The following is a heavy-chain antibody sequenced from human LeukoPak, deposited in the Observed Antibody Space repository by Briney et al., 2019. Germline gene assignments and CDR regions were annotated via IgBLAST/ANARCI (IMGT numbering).Heavy chain of an antibody. V-gene: IGHV3-23*01. Sequence: GGSLRLSCAASGFTFSSYAMSWVRQAPGKGLEWVSAISGSGGSTYYADSVKGRFTISRDNSKNTLYLQMNSLRAEDTAVYYCAKAPTPNYRHYYDSSGYYYWGQGTLVTVSS. CDR2: ISGSGGST. J-gene: IGHJ4*02. CDR1: GFTFSSYA. D-gene: IGHD3-22*01. CDR3: AKAPTPNYRHYYDSSGYYY.